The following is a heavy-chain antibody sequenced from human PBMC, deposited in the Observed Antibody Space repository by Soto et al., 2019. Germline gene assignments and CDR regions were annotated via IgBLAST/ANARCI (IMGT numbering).Heavy chain of an antibody. CDR2: ISSYNGNT. D-gene: IGHD3-3*02. V-gene: IGHV1-18*01. Sequence: ASVKVSCKASGYTFTDDGITWVRQAPGQGLEWVGWISSYNGNTNYAQKLQGRVTMTTDISTTMTYMELRSLTSADTAVYYCARYARHHLWRGSASPSYYFDYWGQGTLVTVS. J-gene: IGHJ4*02. CDR1: GYTFTDDG. CDR3: ARYARHHLWRGSASPSYYFDY.